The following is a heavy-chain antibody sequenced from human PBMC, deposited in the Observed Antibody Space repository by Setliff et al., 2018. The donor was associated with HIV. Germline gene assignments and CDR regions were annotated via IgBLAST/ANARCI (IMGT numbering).Heavy chain of an antibody. CDR3: ARVKKRLTIVGVVIEDYMDI. CDR1: GGSISSHYW. Sequence: TLSLTCTVSGGSISSHYWIWIRQPPGKALEWLALIYWDDDKRYSPSMKSRLTITKDTSNNQVVLTMTNMDPVDTATYYCARVKKRLTIVGVVIEDYMDIWGKGTTVTVSS. D-gene: IGHD3-3*01. CDR2: IYWDDDK. J-gene: IGHJ6*03. V-gene: IGHV2-5*02.